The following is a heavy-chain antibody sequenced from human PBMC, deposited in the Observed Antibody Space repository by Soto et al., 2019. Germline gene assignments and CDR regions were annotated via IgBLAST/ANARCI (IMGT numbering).Heavy chain of an antibody. J-gene: IGHJ4*02. CDR1: GFTFTSSA. CDR3: AAACQIFGFDY. CDR2: IVVGSGNT. V-gene: IGHV1-58*02. Sequence: GASVKVSCKASGFTFTSSAMQWVRQARGQRLEWIGRIVVGSGNTNYAQKFQERVTITRDMSTSTAYMELSSLRSEDTAVYYCAAACQIFGFDYWGQGTLVTVSS. D-gene: IGHD3-3*01.